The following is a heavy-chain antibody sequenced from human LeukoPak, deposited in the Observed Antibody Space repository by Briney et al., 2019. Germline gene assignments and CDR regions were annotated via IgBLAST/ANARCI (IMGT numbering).Heavy chain of an antibody. D-gene: IGHD3-22*01. CDR2: IKQDGSEK. V-gene: IGHV3-7*01. Sequence: GGSLRLSCAASGVTLSTYAMSWVRQAPGKGLEWVANIKQDGSEKYYVDSVKGRFTISRDNAKNSLYLQMNSLRAEDTAVYYCARDLFDSSGYYCDYWGQGTLVTVSS. J-gene: IGHJ4*02. CDR1: GVTLSTYA. CDR3: ARDLFDSSGYYCDY.